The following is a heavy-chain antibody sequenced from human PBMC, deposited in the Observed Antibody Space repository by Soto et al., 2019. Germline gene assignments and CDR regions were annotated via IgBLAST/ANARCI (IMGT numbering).Heavy chain of an antibody. CDR3: TGLIIAAAGTDAFDL. J-gene: IGHJ3*01. Sequence: QVQLVQSGAEVKKPGASVRVSCKASGYTFTSYYIHWVRQAPGHGPEWMGMISPSSGGTDYAQKFQGRVTMTKDTSNLTVYMELSSVRSQATAVYYCTGLIIAAAGTDAFDLWGQGTLVKVS. D-gene: IGHD6-13*01. V-gene: IGHV1-46*03. CDR1: GYTFTSYY. CDR2: ISPSSGGT.